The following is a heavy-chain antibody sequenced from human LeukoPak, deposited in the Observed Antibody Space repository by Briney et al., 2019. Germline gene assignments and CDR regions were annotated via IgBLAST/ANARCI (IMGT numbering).Heavy chain of an antibody. V-gene: IGHV1-69*04. J-gene: IGHJ5*02. CDR3: ARVYYYGSGSYYSMNWFDP. CDR1: GGTFSSYA. D-gene: IGHD3-10*01. CDR2: IIPSFGIA. Sequence: GSSVTVSCKASGGTFSSYAISWVRQAPGQGLEWMGRIIPSFGIANYAQKLQGRVTITADKSTSTAYMELSSLRSEDTAVYCCARVYYYGSGSYYSMNWFDPWGQGPLVTVSS.